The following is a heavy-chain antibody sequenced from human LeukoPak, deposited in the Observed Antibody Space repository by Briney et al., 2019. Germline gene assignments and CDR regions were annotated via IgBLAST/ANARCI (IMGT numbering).Heavy chain of an antibody. Sequence: ASVKVSCKASGYTFTGYYMHWVRQAPGQGLEWMGWINPNSGGTNYAQKFQGRVTMTRDTSISTAYMELSRLISDDTAVYYCARDLNSYGPYYYYGMDVWGQGTTVTVSS. V-gene: IGHV1-2*02. D-gene: IGHD5-18*01. J-gene: IGHJ6*02. CDR1: GYTFTGYY. CDR3: ARDLNSYGPYYYYGMDV. CDR2: INPNSGGT.